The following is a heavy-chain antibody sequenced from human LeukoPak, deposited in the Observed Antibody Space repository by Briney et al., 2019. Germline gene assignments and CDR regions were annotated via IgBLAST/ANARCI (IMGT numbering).Heavy chain of an antibody. CDR1: GGSISSSSYY. D-gene: IGHD3-10*01. Sequence: SETLSLTCTVSGGSISSSSYYWGWIRQPPGKGLEWIGSIYYSGSTYYNPSLNSRITISVDTSKNQFSLKLSSVTAADTAVYYCARRIGYGSGSYYGYYYMDVWGKGTTVTVSS. V-gene: IGHV4-39*01. CDR2: IYYSGST. CDR3: ARRIGYGSGSYYGYYYMDV. J-gene: IGHJ6*03.